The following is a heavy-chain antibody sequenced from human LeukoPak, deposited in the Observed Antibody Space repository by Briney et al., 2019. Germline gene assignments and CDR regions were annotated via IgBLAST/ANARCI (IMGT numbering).Heavy chain of an antibody. CDR3: ARQNDFGLDY. CDR1: GYTFSSYW. D-gene: IGHD3-3*01. Sequence: PGGSLRISCKGSGYTFSSYWIGWVRQMPGKGLEWMGIIYPGDSDTRYSPSLQGQVTISVDTSIGTAYLQWSSLKASDTAIYYRARQNDFGLDYWGQGTLVTVSS. CDR2: IYPGDSDT. V-gene: IGHV5-51*01. J-gene: IGHJ4*02.